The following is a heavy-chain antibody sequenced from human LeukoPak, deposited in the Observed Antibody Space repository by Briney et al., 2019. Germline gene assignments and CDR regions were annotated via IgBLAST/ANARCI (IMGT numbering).Heavy chain of an antibody. CDR1: GFTFSSYS. J-gene: IGHJ4*02. CDR2: ISSSSTTI. V-gene: IGHV3-48*02. CDR3: ARGNPSDY. Sequence: GGSLRLSCAASGFTFSSYSMNWVRQTPGKGLEWVSYISSSSTTINYADSVKGRSTISRYNTKNSLYLQMNSLTDEDTAVYYCARGNPSDYWGQGTPVTVSS.